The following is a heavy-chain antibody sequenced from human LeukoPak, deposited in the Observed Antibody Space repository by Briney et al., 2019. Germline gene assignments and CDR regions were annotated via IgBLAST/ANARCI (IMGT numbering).Heavy chain of an antibody. Sequence: GGSLRLSCAASGFTFSSHAMTWVRQAPGKGLEWVSSISDVGDNTYYADSVKGRFTISRDNSKKTLYVQMNSLRAEDTAVYYCANYLRTVTTNWFDPWGQGTLVTVSS. CDR1: GFTFSSHA. CDR2: ISDVGDNT. J-gene: IGHJ5*02. CDR3: ANYLRTVTTNWFDP. D-gene: IGHD4-11*01. V-gene: IGHV3-23*01.